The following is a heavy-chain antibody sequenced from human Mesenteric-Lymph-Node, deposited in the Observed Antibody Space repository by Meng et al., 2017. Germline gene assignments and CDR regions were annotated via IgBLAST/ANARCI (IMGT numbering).Heavy chain of an antibody. J-gene: IGHJ4*02. V-gene: IGHV1-69*13. D-gene: IGHD6-13*01. Sequence: SVKVSCKASGYTFTSYGISWVRQAPGQGLEWMGGIIPIFGTANYAQKFQGRVTITADESTSTAYMELSSLRSEDTAVYYCARDSSSWYGVDYWGQGTLVTVSS. CDR1: GYTFTSYG. CDR2: IIPIFGTA. CDR3: ARDSSSWYGVDY.